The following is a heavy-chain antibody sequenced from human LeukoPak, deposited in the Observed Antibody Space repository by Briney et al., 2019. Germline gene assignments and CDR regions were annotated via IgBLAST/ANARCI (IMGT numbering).Heavy chain of an antibody. V-gene: IGHV5-51*01. Sequence: GASLKISCQASGYPFSSYWIAWVRPMPGKGLECMGLIYPLDSDVKYSPSFQGQVTISPDKSISTAYLQWSSLKASDTAMYYCARARRSSTPEVGDVFKTWYFFEYWGQGALVTVSS. CDR3: ARARRSSTPEVGDVFKTWYFFEY. CDR2: IYPLDSDV. CDR1: GYPFSSYW. J-gene: IGHJ4*02. D-gene: IGHD6-13*01.